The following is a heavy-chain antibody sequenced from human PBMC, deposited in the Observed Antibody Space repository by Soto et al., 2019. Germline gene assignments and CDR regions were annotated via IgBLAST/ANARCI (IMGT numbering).Heavy chain of an antibody. CDR3: AREGDSYGPLALN. D-gene: IGHD5-18*01. CDR1: GGTFSSYA. CDR2: IIPIFGTA. Sequence: ASVKVSCKASGGTFSSYAISWVRQAPGQGLEWMGGIIPIFGTANYAQKFQGRVTITADESTSTAYMELSSLRSEDTAVYYCAREGDSYGPLALNWGQGTLVTVSS. V-gene: IGHV1-69*13. J-gene: IGHJ4*02.